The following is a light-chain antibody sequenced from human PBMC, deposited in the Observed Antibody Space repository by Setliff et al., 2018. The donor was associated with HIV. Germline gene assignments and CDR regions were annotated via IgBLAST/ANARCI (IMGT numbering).Light chain of an antibody. J-gene: IGLJ1*01. CDR2: EVN. V-gene: IGLV2-8*01. Sequence: QSALTQPPSASGSPGQSVTISCTGTSSDVGGYNYVSWYQHHPGRPPKLLIYEVNQRPAGVPDRFSGSKSGNTASLTVSGLQTDDEADYYCSSYAGTNNPYVFGTGPKVTVL. CDR1: SSDVGGYNY. CDR3: SSYAGTNNPYV.